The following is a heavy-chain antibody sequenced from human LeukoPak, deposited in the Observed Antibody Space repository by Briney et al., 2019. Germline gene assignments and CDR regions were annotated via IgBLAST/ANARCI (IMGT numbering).Heavy chain of an antibody. J-gene: IGHJ4*02. CDR2: IYTSGST. V-gene: IGHV4-61*02. Sequence: SETLSLTCSVSNDSISSGRYYWIWIRQPAGKGLEWIGRIYTSGSTNYNPSLKSRVIISVDTSKNQFSLSLSSVTAADTAVYYCARDRTVWLQADYWGPGTLVTVSS. CDR1: NDSISSGRYY. D-gene: IGHD5-24*01. CDR3: ARDRTVWLQADY.